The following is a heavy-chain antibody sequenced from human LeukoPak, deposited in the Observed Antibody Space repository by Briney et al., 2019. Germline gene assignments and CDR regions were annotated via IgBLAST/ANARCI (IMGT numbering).Heavy chain of an antibody. V-gene: IGHV4-34*01. CDR2: INHSGST. Sequence: SETLSLTCAVYGGFFSGYYWSWIRQPPGKGLEWIGEINHSGSTNYNPSLKSRVTISVDTSKNQFSLKLSSVTAADTAVYYCARGRYSGYLDYWGQGTLVTVSS. D-gene: IGHD5-12*01. CDR3: ARGRYSGYLDY. CDR1: GGFFSGYY. J-gene: IGHJ4*02.